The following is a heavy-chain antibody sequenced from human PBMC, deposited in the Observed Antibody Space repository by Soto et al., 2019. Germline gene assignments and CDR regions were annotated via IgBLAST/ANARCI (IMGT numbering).Heavy chain of an antibody. CDR1: GVTFSSYG. D-gene: IGHD2-8*01. J-gene: IGHJ4*02. CDR2: IWYDGSNK. V-gene: IGHV3-33*01. Sequence: GGSMRLSCAASGVTFSSYGMHWVRQAPGKGLEWVAVIWYDGSNKYYADSVKGRFTISRDNSKNTLYLQMNSLRAEDTAVYYCARGGDIVLIASTYLDYWGQGTLVTVSS. CDR3: ARGGDIVLIASTYLDY.